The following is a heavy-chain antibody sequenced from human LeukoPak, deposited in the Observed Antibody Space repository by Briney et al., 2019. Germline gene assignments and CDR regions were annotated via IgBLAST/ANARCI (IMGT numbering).Heavy chain of an antibody. Sequence: GGSLRLSCAASGFTLSRFWMSWVRQAPGRGLEWVANIKQDGSDKRYVDSVKGRFTVSRGNSKNFLYLEMNSLRAEDTAVYYCAGPASLYLGSEDQGFESWGQGTLVTVSS. D-gene: IGHD6-25*01. V-gene: IGHV3-7*01. J-gene: IGHJ4*02. CDR3: AGPASLYLGSEDQGFES. CDR2: IKQDGSDK. CDR1: GFTLSRFW.